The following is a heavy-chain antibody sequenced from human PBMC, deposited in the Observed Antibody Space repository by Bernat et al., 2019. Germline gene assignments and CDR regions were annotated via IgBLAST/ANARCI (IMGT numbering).Heavy chain of an antibody. Sequence: QVQLVESGGGVVQPGKSLRLSCVASRFTFRSYGMHWVRQAPGKGLEWVAVIWYAGSDKYYTDSVKGRFTISRDNSKNTLYLQMNSLRAEDTAVYYCAREGDEYYYYGMDVWGQGTTVTVSS. CDR1: RFTFRSYG. CDR2: IWYAGSDK. V-gene: IGHV3-33*01. CDR3: AREGDEYYYYGMDV. D-gene: IGHD3-10*01. J-gene: IGHJ6*02.